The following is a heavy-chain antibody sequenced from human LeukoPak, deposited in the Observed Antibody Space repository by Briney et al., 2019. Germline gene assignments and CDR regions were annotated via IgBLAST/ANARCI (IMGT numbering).Heavy chain of an antibody. V-gene: IGHV3-64D*06. D-gene: IGHD3-22*01. CDR2: XSSXXXXX. CDR1: GFTFXXXX. Sequence: TGGSLRLSCSASGFTFXXXXXXXVRQAPGXGLEYVSAXSSXXXXXXXXXXXXXRXXISRDNSKNKLYLQMSSLRAEDTAVYYCVKALIDYWGQGTLVTVSS. CDR3: VKALIDY. J-gene: IGHJ4*02.